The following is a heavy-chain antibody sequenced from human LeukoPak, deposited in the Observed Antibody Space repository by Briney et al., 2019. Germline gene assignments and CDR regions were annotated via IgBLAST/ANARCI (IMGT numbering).Heavy chain of an antibody. Sequence: FTIYSNAWVRLRQAPGKGLEWVAVIPYDGSYKYYADSVKGRFTISRDNSKNTLYLQISRLRAENSAVYFCARARQTGRMDEWGQGTLVTVSS. J-gene: IGHJ4*02. V-gene: IGHV3-30*04. CDR1: FTIYSNA. CDR2: IPYDGSYK. CDR3: ARARQTGRMDE. D-gene: IGHD1-1*01.